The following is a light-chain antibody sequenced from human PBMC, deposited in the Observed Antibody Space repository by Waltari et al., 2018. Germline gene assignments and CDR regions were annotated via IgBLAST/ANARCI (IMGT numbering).Light chain of an antibody. J-gene: IGKJ2*01. CDR1: QSISTY. V-gene: IGKV1-39*01. CDR2: ASS. Sequence: DIQMTQSPSSPSASIGARVTITCRASQSISTYLNWYQQKAGKPPKVLIYASSTLLNGVPSRFSGSGSGTDFTLTISGLRPEDFATYYCQQSHLTPYTFGPGTKLEI. CDR3: QQSHLTPYT.